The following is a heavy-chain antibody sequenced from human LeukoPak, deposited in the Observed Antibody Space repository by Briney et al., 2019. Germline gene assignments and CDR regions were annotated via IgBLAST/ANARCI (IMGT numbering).Heavy chain of an antibody. Sequence: GGSLRLSCAASGFTFSSYSMNWVRQAPGKGLEWVSSISSSSSYIYYADSVKGRFTISRDNAKNSLYLQMNSLRAEDTAVYYCARDVLSIAARHFDYWDQGTLVTVSS. CDR3: ARDVLSIAARHFDY. V-gene: IGHV3-21*01. CDR2: ISSSSSYI. J-gene: IGHJ4*02. CDR1: GFTFSSYS. D-gene: IGHD6-6*01.